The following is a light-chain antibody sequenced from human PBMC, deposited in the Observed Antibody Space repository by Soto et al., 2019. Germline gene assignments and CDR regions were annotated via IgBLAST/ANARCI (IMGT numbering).Light chain of an antibody. J-gene: IGKJ1*01. CDR2: LGS. CDR3: MQALQSPPT. Sequence: EIVMTQSPLSLPVTPGEPASISCRSSQSRLHSNGYDSLDWYLQKPGQSPQLLIYLGSNRASGVTARFSGSGSGTDFTLKISRVEADDVGVYYCMQALQSPPTFGQGTKVEIK. V-gene: IGKV2-28*01. CDR1: QSRLHSNGYDS.